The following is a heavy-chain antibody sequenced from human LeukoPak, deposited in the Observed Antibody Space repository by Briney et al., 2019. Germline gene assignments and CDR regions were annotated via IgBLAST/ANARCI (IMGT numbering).Heavy chain of an antibody. D-gene: IGHD4-11*01. CDR1: GYTFTGNY. J-gene: IGHJ4*02. CDR2: INPNSGGT. Sequence: GASVKVSCKASGYTFTGNYMHWVRQAPGQGLEWMGWINPNSGGTNYAQKFQGRVTITADESTSTAYMELSSLRSEDTAVYYCARGGDNSNWGKYYFDYWGQGTLVTVSS. CDR3: ARGGDNSNWGKYYFDY. V-gene: IGHV1-2*02.